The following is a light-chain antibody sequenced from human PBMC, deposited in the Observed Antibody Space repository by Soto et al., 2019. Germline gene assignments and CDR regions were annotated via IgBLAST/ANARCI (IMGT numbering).Light chain of an antibody. CDR1: SSDVGGYNY. J-gene: IGLJ1*01. CDR3: SSYAGSNNPYV. Sequence: QSALTQPPSASGSPGQSVTISCTGTSSDVGGYNYVSWYQQHPGKAPKLMIYEVSKRPSGVPDRFSGSKSGNTASLTVSGLQAEDEADYYWSSYAGSNNPYVFGTGTKLTVL. CDR2: EVS. V-gene: IGLV2-8*01.